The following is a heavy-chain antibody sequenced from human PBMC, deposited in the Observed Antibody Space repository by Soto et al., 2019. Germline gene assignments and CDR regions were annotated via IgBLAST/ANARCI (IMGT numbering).Heavy chain of an antibody. D-gene: IGHD6-19*01. Sequence: QVQLVQSGSEVKKPGSSVKVSCRASGGTFSSYAISWVRQAPGQGPEWMGGIIPMFGTAKYAQKFQGRVTITADESTTTAYMEQRSLRYEDTAVYYCAQTLGLAVAGPGRFDLWGRGTLVTVSS. CDR3: AQTLGLAVAGPGRFDL. CDR2: IIPMFGTA. CDR1: GGTFSSYA. J-gene: IGHJ2*01. V-gene: IGHV1-69*12.